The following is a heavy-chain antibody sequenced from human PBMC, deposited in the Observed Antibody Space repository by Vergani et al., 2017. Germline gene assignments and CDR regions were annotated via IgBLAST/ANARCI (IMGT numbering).Heavy chain of an antibody. CDR3: ARGAGGSYYDAFDI. J-gene: IGHJ3*02. CDR2: IRSKAYGGET. V-gene: IGHV3-49*03. Sequence: EVQLLESGGGLVQPGGSLRLSCAASGFTFSSYAMSWFRQAPGQGLEWVGFIRSKAYGGETEYAASVKGRLTISRDESKSIAYLQMNSLKTEDRAVYYCARGAGGSYYDAFDIWGQGTMVTVSS. D-gene: IGHD1-26*01. CDR1: GFTFSSYA.